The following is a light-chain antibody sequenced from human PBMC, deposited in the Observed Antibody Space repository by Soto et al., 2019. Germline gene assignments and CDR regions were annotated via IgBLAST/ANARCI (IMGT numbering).Light chain of an antibody. Sequence: EIVLTQSTGTLSLSPGERVTLSCRASQSVTNTYLAWYQQKPGQTPRLLIYDASNRATGIPARFSGSGSGTDFTLTISSLEPEDFAVYYCQQRSDWPRTVGQGTKVDSK. CDR2: DAS. V-gene: IGKV3-11*01. J-gene: IGKJ1*01. CDR3: QQRSDWPRT. CDR1: QSVTNTY.